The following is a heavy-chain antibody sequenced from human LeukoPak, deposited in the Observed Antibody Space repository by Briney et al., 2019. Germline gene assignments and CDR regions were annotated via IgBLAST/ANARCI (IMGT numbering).Heavy chain of an antibody. J-gene: IGHJ3*02. V-gene: IGHV3-21*01. CDR2: ISSSSSYI. D-gene: IGHD1-26*01. Sequence: GGSLRLSCAASGFTFSSYVMSWVRQAPGKGLEWVSSISSSSSYIYYADSVKGRFTISRDNAKNSLYLQMNSLRAEDTAVYYCARALPSPLYSGSYADAFDIWGQGTMVTVSS. CDR1: GFTFSSYV. CDR3: ARALPSPLYSGSYADAFDI.